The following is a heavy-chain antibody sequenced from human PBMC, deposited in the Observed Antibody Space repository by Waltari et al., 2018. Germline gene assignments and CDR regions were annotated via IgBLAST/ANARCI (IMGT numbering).Heavy chain of an antibody. Sequence: EVQLVESGGGLVQPGRSLRLSCAASGFTFDDYAMHWVRQAPVKGLEWVSGINWKSGNIAYADSVKCRFTIARDNAKNSLYLQMNSLRAEDTALYYCAKDGGDGYNTRGFDYWGQGTLVTVSS. V-gene: IGHV3-9*01. CDR1: GFTFDDYA. J-gene: IGHJ4*02. CDR3: AKDGGDGYNTRGFDY. D-gene: IGHD3-16*01. CDR2: INWKSGNI.